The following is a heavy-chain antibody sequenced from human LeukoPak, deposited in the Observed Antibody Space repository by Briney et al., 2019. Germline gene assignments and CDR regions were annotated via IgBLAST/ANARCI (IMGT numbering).Heavy chain of an antibody. V-gene: IGHV3-74*01. CDR2: IKSDGTST. CDR3: AGGYDSRY. D-gene: IGHD3-22*01. CDR1: GFTFSTHW. Sequence: GGSLRLSCAASGFTFSTHWMQWVRQAPGKGLAWVSLIKSDGTSTGYADSVKGRFTISRDNAKNTLYLQMNSLRDEDTAVYYCAGGYDSRYWGQGTLVTVSS. J-gene: IGHJ1*01.